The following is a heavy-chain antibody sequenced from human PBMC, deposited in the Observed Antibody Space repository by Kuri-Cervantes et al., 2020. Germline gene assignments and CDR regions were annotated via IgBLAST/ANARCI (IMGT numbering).Heavy chain of an antibody. Sequence: ASVKVSCKASGYTFASYYMHWVRQAPGQGLEWMGIINPSGGSTSYAQKFQGRVTMTRDTSTSTVYMELSSLRSEDTAVYYCARARIQLRASDYWGQGTLVTVSS. CDR1: GYTFASYY. CDR2: INPSGGST. V-gene: IGHV1-46*01. D-gene: IGHD5-18*01. J-gene: IGHJ4*02. CDR3: ARARIQLRASDY.